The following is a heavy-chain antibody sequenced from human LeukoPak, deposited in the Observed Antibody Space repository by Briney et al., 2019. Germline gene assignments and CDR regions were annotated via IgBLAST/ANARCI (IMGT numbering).Heavy chain of an antibody. J-gene: IGHJ6*02. Sequence: SETLSLTCSVSGGSIGSYHWSWIRKPPGKGLEWIGHVHYTWNTKYNPSLTGRVSISLDRSKNQFSLSLSSLTAADTAVYYCARVASKGGIDVWGQGTTVIVSS. CDR2: VHYTWNT. CDR3: ARVASKGGIDV. V-gene: IGHV4-59*01. D-gene: IGHD5/OR15-5a*01. CDR1: GGSIGSYH.